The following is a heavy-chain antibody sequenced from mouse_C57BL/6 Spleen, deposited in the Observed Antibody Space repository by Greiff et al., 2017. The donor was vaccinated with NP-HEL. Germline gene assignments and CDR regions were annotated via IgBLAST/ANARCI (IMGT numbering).Heavy chain of an antibody. CDR3: ARQITTVVATKSYFDY. CDR1: GYTFTEYT. CDR2: FYPGSGSI. V-gene: IGHV1-62-2*01. Sequence: VQLQQSGAELVKPGASVKLSCKASGYTFTEYTIHWVKQRSGQGLEWIGWFYPGSGSIKYNEKFKDKATLTADKSSSTVYMELSRLTSEDSAVYFCARQITTVVATKSYFDYWGQGTTLTVSS. J-gene: IGHJ2*01. D-gene: IGHD1-1*01.